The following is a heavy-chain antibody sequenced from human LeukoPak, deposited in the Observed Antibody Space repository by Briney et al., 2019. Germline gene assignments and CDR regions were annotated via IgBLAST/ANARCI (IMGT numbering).Heavy chain of an antibody. CDR2: IKQDGSEK. CDR1: GFTFSSYG. D-gene: IGHD1-26*01. V-gene: IGHV3-7*01. CDR3: ARDWDIVGAYTFDY. Sequence: GGSLRLSCAASGFTFSSYGMHWVRQAPGKGLEWVANIKQDGSEKYYVDSVKGRFTISRDNAKNSLYLQMNSLRAEDTAVYYCARDWDIVGAYTFDYWGQGTLVTVSS. J-gene: IGHJ4*02.